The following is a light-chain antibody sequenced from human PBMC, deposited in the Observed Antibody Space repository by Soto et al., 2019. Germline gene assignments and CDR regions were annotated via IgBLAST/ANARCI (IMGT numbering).Light chain of an antibody. J-gene: IGKJ5*01. CDR1: QSVSSD. CDR3: QQRNVWPPIT. CDR2: GAS. Sequence: EIVMTQSPATLSVSPGERATLSCRASQSVSSDLAWYHQKPGQAPRLLIYGASTRATGIPARFGGSGTGTDFTLTINSLEPEDFAVYYCQQRNVWPPITFGQGTRLEIK. V-gene: IGKV3-15*01.